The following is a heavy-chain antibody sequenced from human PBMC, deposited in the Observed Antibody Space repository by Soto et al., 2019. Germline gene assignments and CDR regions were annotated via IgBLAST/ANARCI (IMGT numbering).Heavy chain of an antibody. J-gene: IGHJ4*02. D-gene: IGHD5-18*01. V-gene: IGHV1-69*12. CDR1: GGTFSTYA. CDR3: ASGIQLWLRRINTGYSG. CDR2: IIPMFGTA. Sequence: QVQLVQSGAEVKKPESSVKVSCKAPGGTFSTYAISWVRQAPGQGLEWMGGIIPMFGTANYAQRFQDRVTITADESTKTVYMELSSLRSEDTAVYFCASGIQLWLRRINTGYSGWGKGTLVTVSS.